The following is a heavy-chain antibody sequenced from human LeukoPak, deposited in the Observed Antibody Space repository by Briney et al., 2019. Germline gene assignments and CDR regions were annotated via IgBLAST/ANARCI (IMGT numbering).Heavy chain of an antibody. CDR2: IDHTGTT. J-gene: IGHJ6*03. Sequence: PSETLSLTCSVSDDSITIYYWTWIRQPPGKGLEWIGYIDHTGTTNYNPSLNSRVTISRDTSKNHFSLQLSSVIAADTAVYFCARGRVSSSTWHSTYYYYFYMDVWGKGTTVTVSS. CDR1: DDSITIYY. CDR3: ARGRVSSSTWHSTYYYYFYMDV. V-gene: IGHV4-59*01. D-gene: IGHD4-11*01.